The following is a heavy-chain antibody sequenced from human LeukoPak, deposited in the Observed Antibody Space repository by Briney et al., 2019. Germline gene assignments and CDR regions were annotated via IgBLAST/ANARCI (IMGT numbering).Heavy chain of an antibody. CDR3: ARDRYGSH. CDR2: IFYTGST. J-gene: IGHJ3*01. V-gene: IGHV4-59*01. D-gene: IGHD3-9*01. CDR1: GGSINSYY. Sequence: SEILSLTCTVSGGSINSYYWSWIRQPPGKGLEWVGYIFYTGSTNYNPSLKSRVTISVDRSKNQFSLKLRSVTAADTAVYYCARDRYGSHWGQGTMVTVSS.